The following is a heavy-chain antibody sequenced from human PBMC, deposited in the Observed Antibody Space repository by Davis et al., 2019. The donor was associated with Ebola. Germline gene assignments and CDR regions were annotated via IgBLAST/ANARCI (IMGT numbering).Heavy chain of an antibody. J-gene: IGHJ6*02. Sequence: GSLRLSCAVYGGSFSGYYWSWIRQPPGKGLEWIGEINHSGSTNYNQSLKSRVTISVDTSKNQFSLKLSSVTAADTAVYYCARGRGAAYYYYGMDVWGQGTTVTVSS. V-gene: IGHV4-34*01. CDR3: ARGRGAAYYYYGMDV. CDR1: GGSFSGYY. CDR2: INHSGST. D-gene: IGHD4/OR15-4a*01.